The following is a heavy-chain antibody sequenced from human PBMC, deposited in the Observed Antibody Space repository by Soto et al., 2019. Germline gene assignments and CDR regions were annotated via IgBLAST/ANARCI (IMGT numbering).Heavy chain of an antibody. J-gene: IGHJ3*02. CDR2: INPANGAA. Sequence: QLQLVQSGAVVKKPGASVTASCSASGYPVTAYYMHWVRQAPGRGLEWMGGINPANGAAKYTQTFQGRVTMIRDPSTGTGFMELSGLASEDTAVFYCARGGGVGVAGSAAFDMWGQGTLVTVSS. CDR1: GYPVTAYY. CDR3: ARGGGVGVAGSAAFDM. D-gene: IGHD3-3*01. V-gene: IGHV1-2*02.